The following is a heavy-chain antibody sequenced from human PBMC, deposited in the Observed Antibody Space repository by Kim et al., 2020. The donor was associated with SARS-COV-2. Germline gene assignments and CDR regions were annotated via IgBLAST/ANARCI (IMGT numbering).Heavy chain of an antibody. V-gene: IGHV4-59*01. D-gene: IGHD6-19*01. CDR2: IYYSGST. CDR3: ARARGSGWYYFDY. Sequence: SETLSLTCTVSGGSISSYYWSWIRQPPGKGLEWIGYIYYSGSTNYNPSLKSRVTISVDTSKNQLSLKLSSVTAADTAVYYCARARGSGWYYFDYWGQGTLVTVSS. J-gene: IGHJ4*02. CDR1: GGSISSYY.